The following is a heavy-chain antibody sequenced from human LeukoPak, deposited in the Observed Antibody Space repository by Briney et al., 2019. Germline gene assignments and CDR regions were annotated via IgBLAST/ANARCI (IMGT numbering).Heavy chain of an antibody. CDR1: GFTFSSYS. CDR2: ISSSSSYI. V-gene: IGHV3-21*01. J-gene: IGHJ4*02. D-gene: IGHD3/OR15-3a*01. CDR3: ARDRGWTDLRDY. Sequence: GGSLRLSCAASGFTFSSYSMNWVRQAPGKGLEWVSSISSSSSYIYYADSVKGRFTISRDNAKNSLYLQMNSLRAEDTAVYYCARDRGWTDLRDYWGQGTLLAVSS.